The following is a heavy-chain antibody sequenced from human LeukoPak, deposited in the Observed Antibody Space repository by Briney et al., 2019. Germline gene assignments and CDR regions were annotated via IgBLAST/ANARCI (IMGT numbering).Heavy chain of an antibody. J-gene: IGHJ1*01. V-gene: IGHV3-30*07. D-gene: IGHD6-6*01. Sequence: GGSLRLSCAASGFTFSSYSMHWVRQAPGKALERVACDGRDEFYADSVKGRFTISRDSSKNTLFLQMNSLRAEDAAVYYCARGFGSSSFNFQRWGQGTLVTVSS. CDR1: GFTFSSYS. CDR3: ARGFGSSSFNFQR. CDR2: CDGRDE.